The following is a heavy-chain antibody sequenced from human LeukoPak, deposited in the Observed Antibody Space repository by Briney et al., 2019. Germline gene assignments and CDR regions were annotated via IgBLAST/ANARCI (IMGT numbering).Heavy chain of an antibody. Sequence: PSETLSLTCTVSGGSISSGGYSWSWIRQHPGKGLEWIGYIYYSGSTYYNPSLKSRVTISVDTSKNQFSLKLSSVTAADTAVYYCARDRPHDAFDIWGQGTMVTVSS. J-gene: IGHJ3*02. CDR3: ARDRPHDAFDI. CDR1: GGSISSGGYS. CDR2: IYYSGST. V-gene: IGHV4-31*03.